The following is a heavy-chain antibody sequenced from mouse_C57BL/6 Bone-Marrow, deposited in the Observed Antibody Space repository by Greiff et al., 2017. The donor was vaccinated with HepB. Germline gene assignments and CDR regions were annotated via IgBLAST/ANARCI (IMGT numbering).Heavy chain of an antibody. CDR3: ARDGGPDY. CDR1: GFSLTSYG. J-gene: IGHJ2*01. D-gene: IGHD2-3*01. V-gene: IGHV2-2*01. Sequence: VQVVESGPGLVQPSQSLSITCTVSGFSLTSYGVHWVRQSPGKGLEWLGVICSGGSTDYNAAFISRLSISKDNSKSQVFFKMNSLHADDTAIYYCARDGGPDYWGQGTTLTVSS. CDR2: ICSGGST.